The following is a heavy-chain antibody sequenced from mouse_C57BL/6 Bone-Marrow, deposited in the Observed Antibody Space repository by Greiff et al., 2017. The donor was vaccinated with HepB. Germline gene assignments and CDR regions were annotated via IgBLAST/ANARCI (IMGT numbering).Heavy chain of an antibody. CDR2: IYPGDGDT. V-gene: IGHV1-80*01. CDR3: ARLAVVATKDY. Sequence: VQLQQSGAELVKPGASVKISCKASGYAFSSYWMNWVKQRPGKGLEWIGQIYPGDGDTNYNGKFKGKATLTADKSSSTAYMQLSSLTSEDSAVYFCARLAVVATKDYWGQGTTLTVSS. D-gene: IGHD1-1*01. CDR1: GYAFSSYW. J-gene: IGHJ2*01.